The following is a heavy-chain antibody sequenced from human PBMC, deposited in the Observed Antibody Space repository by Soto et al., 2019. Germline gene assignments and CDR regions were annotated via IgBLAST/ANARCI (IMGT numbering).Heavy chain of an antibody. D-gene: IGHD1-26*01. Sequence: QVQLVESGGGVVQPGRSLRLSCAASGFTFSSYGMHWVRQAPGKGLEWVAAISYDGSNKYYADSVKGRFTISRDNSKNTLYLQMNSLGAGDTAVYYCAKPSIQLVGATFDYWGQGTLGTGSS. CDR2: ISYDGSNK. CDR1: GFTFSSYG. J-gene: IGHJ4*02. CDR3: AKPSIQLVGATFDY. V-gene: IGHV3-30*18.